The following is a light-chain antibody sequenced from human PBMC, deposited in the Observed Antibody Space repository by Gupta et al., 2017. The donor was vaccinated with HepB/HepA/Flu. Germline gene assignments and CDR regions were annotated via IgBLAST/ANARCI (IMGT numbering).Light chain of an antibody. CDR1: SSDVGGYNY. Sequence: QSALTQPRSVSGSPGQLVTISCTGTSSDVGGYNYVSWYQQHPGKAPKFMIYDVTKRPSGVPDRFSGSKSGNTASLTISGLQAEDEANYHCCSYAGSHSWVFGGGTKVTVL. V-gene: IGLV2-11*01. CDR3: CSYAGSHSWV. J-gene: IGLJ2*01. CDR2: DVT.